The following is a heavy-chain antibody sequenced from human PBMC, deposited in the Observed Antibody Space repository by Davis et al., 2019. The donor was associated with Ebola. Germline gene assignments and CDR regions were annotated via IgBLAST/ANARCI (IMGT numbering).Heavy chain of an antibody. D-gene: IGHD6-13*01. J-gene: IGHJ5*02. CDR2: INAGNGNT. V-gene: IGHV1-3*01. CDR1: GYTFTSYA. Sequence: ASVKVSCKASGYTFTSYAMHWVRQAPGQRLEWMGWINAGNGNTKYSQKFQGRVTMTRDTSTSTVYMELSSLRSEDTAVYYCARGTYSSSPGWVKRNWFDPWGQGTLVTVSS. CDR3: ARGTYSSSPGWVKRNWFDP.